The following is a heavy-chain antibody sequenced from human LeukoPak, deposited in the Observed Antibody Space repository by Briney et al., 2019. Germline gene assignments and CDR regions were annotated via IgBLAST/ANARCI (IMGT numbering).Heavy chain of an antibody. Sequence: GGSLRLSCAASGFTFSIYAMSWVRQAPGKGLEWVSTISGSGGSTYYADSVKGRFTISRDNSKNTLYLQMNSLRAEDTAVHYCAKVAYCSGGSCYYYMDVWGKGTTVTVSS. CDR1: GFTFSIYA. CDR2: ISGSGGST. V-gene: IGHV3-23*01. J-gene: IGHJ6*03. CDR3: AKVAYCSGGSCYYYMDV. D-gene: IGHD2-15*01.